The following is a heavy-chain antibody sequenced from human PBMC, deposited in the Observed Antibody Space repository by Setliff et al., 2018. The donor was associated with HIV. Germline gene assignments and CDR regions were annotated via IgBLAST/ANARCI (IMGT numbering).Heavy chain of an antibody. J-gene: IGHJ6*02. Sequence: SETLSLTCAVYGGSFSGYCWNWIRQPPGKGLEWIGYIFASGSSLYNPSLQSRVSISIDTSRNQFSLKLSSVTAADTAVYYCARRLFGAVAGTYGMDVWGQGTTVTVSS. CDR2: IFASGSS. D-gene: IGHD6-19*01. V-gene: IGHV4-4*09. CDR1: GGSFSGYC. CDR3: ARRLFGAVAGTYGMDV.